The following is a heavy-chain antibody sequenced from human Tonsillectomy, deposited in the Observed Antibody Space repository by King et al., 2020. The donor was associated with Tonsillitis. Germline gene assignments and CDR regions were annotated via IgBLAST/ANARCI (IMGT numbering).Heavy chain of an antibody. CDR2: TKQDGSEK. CDR3: ARDFAEFDY. V-gene: IGHV3-7*01. D-gene: IGHD1-14*01. CDR1: GFTFRSYW. Sequence: VQLVESGGGLVQPGGSLRLSCAASGFTFRSYWMSWVRQAPGKGLEWVANTKQDGSEKYDVDSVKGRFTISRDNAKNSLYLQMSRLRAEDTAVYYCARDFAEFDYWGQGTLVTVSS. J-gene: IGHJ4*02.